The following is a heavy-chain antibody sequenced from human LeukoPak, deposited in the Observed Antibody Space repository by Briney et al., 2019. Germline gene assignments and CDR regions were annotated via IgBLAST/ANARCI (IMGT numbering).Heavy chain of an antibody. J-gene: IGHJ4*02. CDR1: GGTFSSYA. Sequence: SVTVSCTASGGTFSSYAISWVRQAPGQGLEWMGGIIPIFGTANYAQKFQGRVTITADESTSTAYMELSSLRSEDTAVYYCARMGTLPYCSGGSCYFALDYWGQGTLVTVSS. D-gene: IGHD2-15*01. V-gene: IGHV1-69*13. CDR3: ARMGTLPYCSGGSCYFALDY. CDR2: IIPIFGTA.